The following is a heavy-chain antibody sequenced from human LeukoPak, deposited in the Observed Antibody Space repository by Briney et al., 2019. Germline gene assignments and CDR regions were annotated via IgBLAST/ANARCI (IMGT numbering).Heavy chain of an antibody. D-gene: IGHD3-10*01. CDR3: ARVRRPSFGFYGMDV. CDR2: IYYSGST. J-gene: IGHJ6*02. CDR1: GGSISSGGYY. V-gene: IGHV4-31*03. Sequence: SETLSLTCTVSGGSISSGGYYWSWIRQHPGKGLEWIGDIYYSGSTYYNPSLKSRVTISVDTSKNQFSLKLSSVTAADTAVYYCARVRRPSFGFYGMDVWGQGTTVTVSS.